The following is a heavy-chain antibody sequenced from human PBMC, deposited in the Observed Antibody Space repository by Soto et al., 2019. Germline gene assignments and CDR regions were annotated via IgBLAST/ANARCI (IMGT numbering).Heavy chain of an antibody. J-gene: IGHJ5*02. CDR2: IYYSGNT. CDR1: GGSVSSGDYY. V-gene: IGHV4-61*08. CDR3: ARIPVDTSMIYWLDP. Sequence: SETLSLTCTVSGGSVSSGDYYWSWIRQPPGKGLEWIGYIYYSGNTNYNPSLKSRVIISVDTSKNLSSLKLTSVTAADTAVYYCARIPVDTSMIYWLDPWGQGTLVTVSS. D-gene: IGHD5-18*01.